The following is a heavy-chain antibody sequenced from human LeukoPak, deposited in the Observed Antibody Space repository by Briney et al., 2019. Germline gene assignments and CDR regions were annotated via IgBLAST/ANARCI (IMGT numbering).Heavy chain of an antibody. J-gene: IGHJ4*02. CDR1: GFTFSSYG. D-gene: IGHD3-22*01. Sequence: PGGSLRLSYAASGFTFSSYGMHWVRQAPGKGLEWVAVISYDGSNKYYADSVKGRFTISRDNSKNTLYLQMNSLRAEDTAVYYCAKDRGSSGYYSYWGQGTLVTVSS. CDR3: AKDRGSSGYYSY. V-gene: IGHV3-30*18. CDR2: ISYDGSNK.